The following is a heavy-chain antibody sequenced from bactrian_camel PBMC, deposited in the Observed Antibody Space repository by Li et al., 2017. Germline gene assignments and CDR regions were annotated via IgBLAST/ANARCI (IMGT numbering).Heavy chain of an antibody. Sequence: HVQLVESGGGSVQSGGSLRLSCAASGYFVSRQCMAWFRQAPGKEREGVGVIDATLITTYADSVEGRFTISRDNAKNTLYLQMDNLKPEDSAMYYCATKQGPCAGYDEGAYTYWGQGTQVTVS. CDR2: IDATLIT. CDR3: ATKQGPCAGYDEGAYTY. D-gene: IGHD3*01. J-gene: IGHJ4*01. V-gene: IGHV3S53*01. CDR1: GYFVSRQC.